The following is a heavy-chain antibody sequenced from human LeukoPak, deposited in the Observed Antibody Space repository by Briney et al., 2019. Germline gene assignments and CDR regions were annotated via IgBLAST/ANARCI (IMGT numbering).Heavy chain of an antibody. Sequence: GASVKVSCKASGYTFTGYYMHWVRQAPGQGLEWMGWINPNSGGTNYAQKFQGRVTMTRDTSISTAYMELSRLRSDDTAVYYCARGHGGRYGDYVYFDYWGQGTLVTVSS. V-gene: IGHV1-2*02. J-gene: IGHJ4*02. CDR3: ARGHGGRYGDYVYFDY. CDR1: GYTFTGYY. CDR2: INPNSGGT. D-gene: IGHD4-17*01.